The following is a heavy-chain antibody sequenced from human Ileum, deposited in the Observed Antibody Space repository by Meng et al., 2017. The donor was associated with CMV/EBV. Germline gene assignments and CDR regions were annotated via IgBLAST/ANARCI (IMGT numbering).Heavy chain of an antibody. J-gene: IGHJ5*02. Sequence: GGSLRPSCAAPGFPFPNAWMSWFRQPPGKGLEWVGRIKTKADDGTTDYAAPVQGRFTISRDDSENTLDLQMNSLKPEDRALYYCTTLYTSSALWVDPWGQGTLVTVSS. CDR3: TTLYTSSALWVDP. D-gene: IGHD6-6*01. V-gene: IGHV3-15*01. CDR2: IKTKADDGTT. CDR1: GFPFPNAW.